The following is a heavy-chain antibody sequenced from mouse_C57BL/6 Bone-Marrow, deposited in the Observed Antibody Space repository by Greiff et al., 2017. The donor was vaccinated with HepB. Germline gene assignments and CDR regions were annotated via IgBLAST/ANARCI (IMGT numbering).Heavy chain of an antibody. Sequence: VHLVESGAELARPGASVKLSCKASGYTFTSYGISWVKQRTGQGLEWIGEIYPRSGNTYYNEKFKGKATLTADKSSSTAYMELRSLTSEDSAVYFCARSDDHYFDYWGQGTTLTVSS. CDR3: ARSDDHYFDY. CDR1: GYTFTSYG. J-gene: IGHJ2*01. CDR2: IYPRSGNT. V-gene: IGHV1-81*01. D-gene: IGHD2-3*01.